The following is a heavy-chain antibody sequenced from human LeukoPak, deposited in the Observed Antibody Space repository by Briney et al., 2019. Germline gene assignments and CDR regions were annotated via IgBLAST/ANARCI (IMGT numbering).Heavy chain of an antibody. Sequence: GGSLRLSCAASGFTFSSYWMSWVRQAPGKGLEWVANIKQDGSEKYYVDSVKGRFTISRDNAKNSLYLQMNSLRAEDTAVYYCARDRWSGNLYHFDYWGQGTLVTVSS. D-gene: IGHD3-3*01. J-gene: IGHJ4*02. CDR2: IKQDGSEK. V-gene: IGHV3-7*01. CDR1: GFTFSSYW. CDR3: ARDRWSGNLYHFDY.